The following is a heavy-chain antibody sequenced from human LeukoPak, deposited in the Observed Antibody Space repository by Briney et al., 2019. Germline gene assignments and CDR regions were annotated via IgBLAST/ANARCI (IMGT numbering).Heavy chain of an antibody. V-gene: IGHV4-59*01. CDR1: GGSISSYY. J-gene: IGHJ5*02. CDR3: ATLRYFDWLEFDP. CDR2: IYYSGST. D-gene: IGHD3-9*01. Sequence: SETLSLTCTVSGGSISSYYWSWIRQPPGKGLEWIGYIYYSGSTNYNPSLKSRVTISVDTSKNQFSLKLSSVTAADTAVYYCATLRYFDWLEFDPWGQGTLVTVSS.